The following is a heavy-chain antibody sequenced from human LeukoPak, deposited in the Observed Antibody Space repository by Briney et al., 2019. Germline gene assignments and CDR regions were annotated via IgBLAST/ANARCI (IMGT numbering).Heavy chain of an antibody. CDR2: INHSGST. V-gene: IGHV4-34*01. Sequence: SETLSLTCAVYGGSFSGYYWSWIRQPPGKGLEWIGEINHSGSTNYNPSLKSRVTISVDTSKNQFSLKLSSVTAADTAVYYCARLPRYYDSSGYYYYYFDYWGQGALVTVSS. J-gene: IGHJ4*02. CDR1: GGSFSGYY. CDR3: ARLPRYYDSSGYYYYYFDY. D-gene: IGHD3-22*01.